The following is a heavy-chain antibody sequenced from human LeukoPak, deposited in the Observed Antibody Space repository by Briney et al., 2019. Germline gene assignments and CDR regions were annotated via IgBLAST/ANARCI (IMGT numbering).Heavy chain of an antibody. CDR3: SKYGPWPWEV. D-gene: IGHD3-10*01. CDR2: INHSGST. J-gene: IGHJ6*04. CDR1: GGSFSGYY. V-gene: IGHV4-34*01. Sequence: SETLSLTCAVYGGSFSGYYWSWIRQPPGKGLEWIGEINHSGSTNYNPSLKRRVTISVDTSKNQFSLKVSSVTAADTAVYYCSKYGPWPWEVWGKGTTVTVSS.